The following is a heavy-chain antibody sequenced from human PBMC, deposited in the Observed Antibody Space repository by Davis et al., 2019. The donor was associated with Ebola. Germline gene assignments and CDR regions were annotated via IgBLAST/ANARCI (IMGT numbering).Heavy chain of an antibody. CDR1: GYSFTSYW. CDR3: ARLGGQWLRGQRDYYYYGMDV. Sequence: GGSLRLSCKGSGYSFTSYWIGWVRQMPGKGLEWMGIINPGDSDTRYSPSFQGQVTISADKSISTAYLPWSSLKASDTAMYYCARLGGQWLRGQRDYYYYGMDVWGQGTTVTVSS. V-gene: IGHV5-51*01. D-gene: IGHD5-12*01. J-gene: IGHJ6*02. CDR2: INPGDSDT.